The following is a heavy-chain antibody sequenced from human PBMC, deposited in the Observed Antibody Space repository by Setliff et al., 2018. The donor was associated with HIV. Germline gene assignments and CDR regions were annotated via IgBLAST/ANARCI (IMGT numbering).Heavy chain of an antibody. CDR2: IYYTGST. CDR1: GGSINSGHYY. V-gene: IGHV4-31*02. J-gene: IGHJ6*02. D-gene: IGHD3-3*02. Sequence: PSETLSLTCSVSGGSINSGHYYWSWIRHHPGKGLEWIGYIYYTGSTYFNPSLKSRVTLSIDTSKNQFSLKLSSVTAADTAVYYCARITIFVPGDPYFYGMDVWGQGTTVTVSS. CDR3: ARITIFVPGDPYFYGMDV.